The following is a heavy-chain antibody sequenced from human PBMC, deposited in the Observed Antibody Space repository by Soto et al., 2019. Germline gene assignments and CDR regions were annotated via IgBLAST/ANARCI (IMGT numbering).Heavy chain of an antibody. Sequence: PGGSLRLSSAASGFTFSNAWLNGVRQAPGKGLEWVGRMKSKTDGGTTDYAAPVKGRFTISRDDSKNTLYLQMNSLKTEDTAVYYCTTGRSRAAVLRLTYYFDYWGQGT. CDR3: TTGRSRAAVLRLTYYFDY. V-gene: IGHV3-15*07. CDR1: GFTFSNAW. J-gene: IGHJ4*02. CDR2: MKSKTDGGTT. D-gene: IGHD4-17*01.